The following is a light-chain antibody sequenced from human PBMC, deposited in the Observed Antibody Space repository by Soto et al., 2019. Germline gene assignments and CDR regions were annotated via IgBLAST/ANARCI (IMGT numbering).Light chain of an antibody. Sequence: DIQMTQSPSTLSASVGDRVTITCRASQRISYLAWYQQKPGKAPKLLIYKASSLESGVPSRFSGSGSETDFTLTISSLQPDDFGTYYCQQYSTLWTFGQGTKVEIK. CDR3: QQYSTLWT. CDR2: KAS. J-gene: IGKJ1*01. CDR1: QRISY. V-gene: IGKV1-5*03.